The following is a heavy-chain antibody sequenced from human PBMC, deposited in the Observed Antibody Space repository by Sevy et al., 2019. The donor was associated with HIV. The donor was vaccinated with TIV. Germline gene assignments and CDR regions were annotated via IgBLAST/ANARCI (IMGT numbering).Heavy chain of an antibody. D-gene: IGHD3-10*01. Sequence: GGSLRLSCAASGFTFSSYGMHWVRQAPGKGLEWVAFIRYDGSNKYYADSVKGRFTISRDNSKNTLYLQMNSLRAEDTAVYYCAKDTLLWFRATKGWDYYYGMDVWGQGTTVTVSS. CDR1: GFTFSSYG. CDR3: AKDTLLWFRATKGWDYYYGMDV. V-gene: IGHV3-30*02. CDR2: IRYDGSNK. J-gene: IGHJ6*02.